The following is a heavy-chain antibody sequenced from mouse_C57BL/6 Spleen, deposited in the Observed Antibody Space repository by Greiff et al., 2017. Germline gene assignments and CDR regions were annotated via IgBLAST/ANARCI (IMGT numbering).Heavy chain of an antibody. Sequence: DVQLQESGPGLVKPSQSLPLTCSVTGYSITSGYYWNWIRQFPGNILEWMGYISYDGSNNYNPSLKNRISITRDTSKNQFFLKLNSVTTEDTATYYCARGGDYWGQGTSVTVSS. CDR2: ISYDGSN. J-gene: IGHJ4*01. V-gene: IGHV3-6*01. CDR3: ARGGDY. CDR1: GYSITSGYY.